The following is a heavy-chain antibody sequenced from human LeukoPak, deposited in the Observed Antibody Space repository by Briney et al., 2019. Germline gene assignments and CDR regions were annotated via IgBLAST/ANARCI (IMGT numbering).Heavy chain of an antibody. CDR1: GGSIGRGDYY. V-gene: IGHV4-30-4*01. Sequence: PSETMSLTCTVSGGSIGRGDYYWNWILQPPGKGLEWIGYIYYSGSTHYNPSLKSRVTISVDTSKNQFSLKLSSVTAADTAVYYCARLYGDYDYWGQGTLVTVSS. CDR2: IYYSGST. J-gene: IGHJ4*02. D-gene: IGHD4-17*01. CDR3: ARLYGDYDY.